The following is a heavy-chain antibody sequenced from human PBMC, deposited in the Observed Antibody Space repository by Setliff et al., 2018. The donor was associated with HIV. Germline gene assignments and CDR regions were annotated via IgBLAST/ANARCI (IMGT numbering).Heavy chain of an antibody. CDR3: ASLFYYNRIDY. CDR2: IYHSGST. CDR1: GYSISSGYY. Sequence: SETLSLTCAVSGYSISSGYYWGWIRKTPGKGLEWIGSIYHSGSTYYNRSLKSRVTISVDTSKNQFSLKLSSVTAADTAVYYCASLFYYNRIDYWGQVTLVTVSS. J-gene: IGHJ4*02. D-gene: IGHD2-21*01. V-gene: IGHV4-38-2*01.